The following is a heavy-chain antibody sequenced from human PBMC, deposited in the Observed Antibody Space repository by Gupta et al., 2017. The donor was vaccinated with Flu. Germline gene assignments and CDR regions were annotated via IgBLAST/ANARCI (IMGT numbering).Heavy chain of an antibody. CDR2: IWYDGSKK. CDR3: ARAAAGCFDY. J-gene: IGHJ4*02. V-gene: IGHV3-33*01. Sequence: QVQLVESGGGVVQPGRSLRLSCAASGFTFSSYGMHWVRQAPGKGLEWVAVIWYDGSKKYDADSVKGRFTISRDNSKNTLYLKMNSLRAEDTAVYYGARAAAGCFDYWGQGTLVTVYS. D-gene: IGHD6-13*01. CDR1: GFTFSSYG.